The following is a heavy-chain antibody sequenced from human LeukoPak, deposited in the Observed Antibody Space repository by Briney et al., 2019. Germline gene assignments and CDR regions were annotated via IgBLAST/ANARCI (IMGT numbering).Heavy chain of an antibody. V-gene: IGHV3-23*01. J-gene: IGHJ6*03. CDR3: AKAGSSGYYYYYYMDV. D-gene: IGHD3-22*01. CDR1: GFTFSSYS. Sequence: GGSLRLSCAASGFTFSSYSMNWVRQAPGKGLEWVSAISGNGGSTYYANSVKGRFTISRDNSKSTLYLQMNSLIAEDTAVYYCAKAGSSGYYYYYYMDVWGKGTTVTVSS. CDR2: ISGNGGST.